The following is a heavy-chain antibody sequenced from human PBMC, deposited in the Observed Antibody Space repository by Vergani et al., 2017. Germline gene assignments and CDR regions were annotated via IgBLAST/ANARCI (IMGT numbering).Heavy chain of an antibody. CDR1: GYTFSSYD. D-gene: IGHD3-16*01. CDR3: ASXKTLTGGKYYFDY. Sequence: QVQLVQSGAEVKKPGASAKVSCQASGYTFSSYDINWVRQATGQGLEWMGWMNLNSGNTGYAQKLQGRVTMTRNTSIGTAYMELSSLRSEDTAVYYGASXKTLTGGKYYFDYWGQGTLVTVSS. J-gene: IGHJ4*02. V-gene: IGHV1-8*01. CDR2: MNLNSGNT.